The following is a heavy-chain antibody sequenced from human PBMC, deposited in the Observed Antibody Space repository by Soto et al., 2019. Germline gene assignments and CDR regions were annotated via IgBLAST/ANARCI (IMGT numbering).Heavy chain of an antibody. Sequence: QVQLQESGPGLVKPSQTLSLTCTVSGGSISSGDYYWSWIRQPPGKGLEWIGYIYYSGSTYYNPSLERRVTISVDTSKNQFSLKLSSVTAAATVVYYCARGNGWDFSKWFDPWGQGTLVTVSS. CDR3: ARGNGWDFSKWFDP. CDR1: GGSISSGDYY. V-gene: IGHV4-30-4*01. J-gene: IGHJ5*02. D-gene: IGHD4-4*01. CDR2: IYYSGST.